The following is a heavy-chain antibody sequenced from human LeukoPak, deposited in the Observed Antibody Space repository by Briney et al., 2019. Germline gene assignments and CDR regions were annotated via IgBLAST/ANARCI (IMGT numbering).Heavy chain of an antibody. D-gene: IGHD3-22*01. Sequence: ASVKVTCKASGYTFTGYYMHWVRQAPGQGLEWMGWINPNSGGTNYAQKFQGRVTMTRDTSISTDYMELSRLRSDDTAVYYCARGTYYYDSSGYRGGWFDPWGQGTLVTVSS. V-gene: IGHV1-2*02. CDR3: ARGTYYYDSSGYRGGWFDP. J-gene: IGHJ5*02. CDR1: GYTFTGYY. CDR2: INPNSGGT.